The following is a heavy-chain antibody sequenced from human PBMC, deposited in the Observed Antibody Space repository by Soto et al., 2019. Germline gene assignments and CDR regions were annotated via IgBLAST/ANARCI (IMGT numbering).Heavy chain of an antibody. CDR1: GGSISSGDYY. J-gene: IGHJ6*02. CDR2: IYYSGST. Sequence: PSETLSLTCTVSGGSISSGDYYWSWIRQPPGKGLEWIGYIYYSGSTYYNPSLKSRVTISVDTSKNQFSLKLSSVTAADTAVYYCARERKDWNYFRYGMDVWGQGTTVTVSS. CDR3: ARERKDWNYFRYGMDV. V-gene: IGHV4-30-4*01. D-gene: IGHD1-7*01.